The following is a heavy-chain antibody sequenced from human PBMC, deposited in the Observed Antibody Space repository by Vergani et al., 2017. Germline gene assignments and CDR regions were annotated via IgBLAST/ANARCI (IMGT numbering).Heavy chain of an antibody. CDR2: ISSNGGST. CDR3: VKDWGSGSPTYYFDY. D-gene: IGHD1-26*01. CDR1: GFTFSSYA. V-gene: IGHV3-64D*06. J-gene: IGHJ4*02. Sequence: EVQLVESGGGLVQPGGSLRLSCSASGFTFSSYAMHWVRQAPAKGLEYVSAISSNGGSTYYADSVKGRFTISRDNSKNTLYLQMSSLRAEDTAVYYCVKDWGSGSPTYYFDYWGQGTLVTVSS.